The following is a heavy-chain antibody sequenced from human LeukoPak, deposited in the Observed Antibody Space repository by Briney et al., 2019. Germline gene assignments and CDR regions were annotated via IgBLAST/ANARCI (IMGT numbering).Heavy chain of an antibody. J-gene: IGHJ5*02. CDR2: ISYDGSNK. D-gene: IGHD3-10*01. V-gene: IGHV3-30*18. CDR1: GFTFSSYG. Sequence: GGSLRLSCAASGFTFSSYGMHWVRQAPGKGLEWVAVISYDGSNKYYADSVKGRFTISRDNSKNTLYLQMNSLRAEDTAVYYCAKAFFSRPYGSGSWFPGNWFDPWGQGTLVTDSS. CDR3: AKAFFSRPYGSGSWFPGNWFDP.